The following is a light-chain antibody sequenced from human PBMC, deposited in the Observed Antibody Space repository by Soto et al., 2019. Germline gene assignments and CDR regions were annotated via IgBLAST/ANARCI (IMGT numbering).Light chain of an antibody. Sequence: DIQMTQSPSSVSASVGDRVTITCRASQGISSWLAWYQQKPGKAPKLLIYAASSLQSGVPSRFSRSGSETEFSPPISSLQPQDFATQCRHQVNSFPTFGQGTKLEI. CDR3: HQVNSFPT. J-gene: IGKJ2*01. V-gene: IGKV1-12*01. CDR1: QGISSW. CDR2: AAS.